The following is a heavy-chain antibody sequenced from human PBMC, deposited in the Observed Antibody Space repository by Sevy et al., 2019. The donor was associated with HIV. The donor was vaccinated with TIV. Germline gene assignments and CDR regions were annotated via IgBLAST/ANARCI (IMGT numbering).Heavy chain of an antibody. D-gene: IGHD3-3*01. Sequence: GGSLRLSCAASGFTFSDAWMTWVRQAPGKGLEWVGRIKSKTDGGTTDYAAPVKGRFTISRDDSKNTLYLQMNSLKTEDTAVYYCTAIDFEVVIRYFDFWGQGALVTVSS. CDR1: GFTFSDAW. V-gene: IGHV3-15*01. CDR3: TAIDFEVVIRYFDF. CDR2: IKSKTDGGTT. J-gene: IGHJ4*02.